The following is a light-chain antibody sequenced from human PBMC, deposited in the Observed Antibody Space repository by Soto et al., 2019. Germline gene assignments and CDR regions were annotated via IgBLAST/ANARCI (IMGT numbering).Light chain of an antibody. CDR3: SSYAGSSNV. Sequence: QSVLTRPPSASGSAGRSVSRACTGTSSDVGGYNYVSWYQQQPGKAPKLMIYEVNKRPSGVPDRFSGSKSGNTASLTVSGLQAEDEADYYCSSYAGSSNVFGTGTKVTVL. CDR2: EVN. V-gene: IGLV2-8*01. J-gene: IGLJ1*01. CDR1: SSDVGGYNY.